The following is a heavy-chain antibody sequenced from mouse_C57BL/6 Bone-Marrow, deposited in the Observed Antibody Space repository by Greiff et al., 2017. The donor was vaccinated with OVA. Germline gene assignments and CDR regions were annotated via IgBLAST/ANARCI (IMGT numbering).Heavy chain of an antibody. CDR1: GFTFSSYG. Sequence: DVHLVESGGDLVKPGGSLKLSCAASGFTFSSYGMSWVRQTPDKRLEWVATISSGGSYTYYPDSVKGRFTISRDNDKNTLYLQMSSLKSEDTAMYYCAGRFYYYYGSSYEGDYWGQGTSGTVSS. D-gene: IGHD1-1*01. CDR2: ISSGGSYT. CDR3: AGRFYYYYGSSYEGDY. J-gene: IGHJ4*01. V-gene: IGHV5-6*01.